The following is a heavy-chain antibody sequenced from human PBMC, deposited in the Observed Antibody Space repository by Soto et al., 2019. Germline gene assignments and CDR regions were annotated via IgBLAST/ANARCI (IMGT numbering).Heavy chain of an antibody. V-gene: IGHV1-3*01. D-gene: IGHD3-9*01. J-gene: IGHJ6*02. CDR3: ARAPHNPHFDWLSPLLDV. CDR1: GYTFTSYA. CDR2: INAGNGNT. Sequence: GASVKVSCKASGYTFTSYAMHWVRQAPGQRLEWMGWINAGNGNTKYSQKFQGRVTITRDTSASTAYMELSSLRSEDTAVYYCARAPHNPHFDWLSPLLDVWGQGTTVTVSS.